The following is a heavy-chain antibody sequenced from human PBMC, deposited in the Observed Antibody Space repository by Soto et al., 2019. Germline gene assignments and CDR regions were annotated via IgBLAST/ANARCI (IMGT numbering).Heavy chain of an antibody. D-gene: IGHD3-3*01. CDR3: ARSADFWSGYLFDP. Sequence: SETLSLTCTVSGGSISSYYWSWIRQPPGKGLEWIGYIYYSGSTNYNPSLKSRVTISVDTSKNQFSLKLSSVTAADTAVYYCARSADFWSGYLFDPWGQGTLVTVSS. V-gene: IGHV4-59*01. CDR2: IYYSGST. J-gene: IGHJ5*02. CDR1: GGSISSYY.